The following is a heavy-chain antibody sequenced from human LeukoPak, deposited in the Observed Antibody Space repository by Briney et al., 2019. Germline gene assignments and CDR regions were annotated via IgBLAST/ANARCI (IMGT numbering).Heavy chain of an antibody. D-gene: IGHD3-10*01. V-gene: IGHV1-18*01. CDR1: GYSFTSYG. CDR3: ARAPSGFTYGPGDH. Sequence: ASVKVSCKASGYSFTSYGFTWVRQAPGQGLEWMGWISTYDGNANYAQKLQGRVTMTTDTSTITAYMELRSLRSDDTAVYYCARAPSGFTYGPGDHWGQGTLVTVS. J-gene: IGHJ4*02. CDR2: ISTYDGNA.